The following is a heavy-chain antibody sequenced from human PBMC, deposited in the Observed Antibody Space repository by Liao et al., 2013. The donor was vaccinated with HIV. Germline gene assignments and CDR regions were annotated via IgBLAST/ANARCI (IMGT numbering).Heavy chain of an antibody. V-gene: IGHV4-61*02. CDR2: IYTSGST. D-gene: IGHD2-2*01. Sequence: QVQLQESGPGLVKPSQTLSLTCTVSGGSISSGSYYWSWIRQPAGKGLEWIGRIYTSGSTNYNPSLKSRVTISVDTSKNQFSLKVSSVTAADTAVYYCARGLGASTSCEGWVCYYYYYYMDVWGKGTTVTVSS. CDR1: GGSISSGSYY. J-gene: IGHJ6*03. CDR3: ARGLGASTSCEGWVCYYYYYYMDV.